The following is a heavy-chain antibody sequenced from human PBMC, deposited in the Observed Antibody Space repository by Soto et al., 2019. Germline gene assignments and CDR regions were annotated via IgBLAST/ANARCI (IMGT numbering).Heavy chain of an antibody. CDR1: GSTFSSYG. CDR3: ARWEGTGRGFDC. V-gene: IGHV3-33*01. CDR2: IWYDGSNK. Sequence: QVQLVESGGGVVQPGRSLRLSCAASGSTFSSYGMHWVRQAPGKGLEWVALIWYDGSNKDYADSVKGRFTISRDNVKNKLFLQVNSLRAEDTAVYYCARWEGTGRGFDCWGQGTLVTVSS. J-gene: IGHJ4*02. D-gene: IGHD3-10*01.